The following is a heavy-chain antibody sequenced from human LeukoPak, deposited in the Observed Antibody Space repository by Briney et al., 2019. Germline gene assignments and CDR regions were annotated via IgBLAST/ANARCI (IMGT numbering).Heavy chain of an antibody. J-gene: IGHJ4*02. D-gene: IGHD2-2*01. V-gene: IGHV3-21*01. Sequence: PGGSLRLSCAASGFTFSSYSMNWVRQAPGKGLEWVSFISSSSSYIHYADSVKGRFTISRDNAKNSLYLQMNSLRAEDTAVYFCARVSYCTSTSCYDYWGQGTLVTVSS. CDR1: GFTFSSYS. CDR3: ARVSYCTSTSCYDY. CDR2: ISSSSSYI.